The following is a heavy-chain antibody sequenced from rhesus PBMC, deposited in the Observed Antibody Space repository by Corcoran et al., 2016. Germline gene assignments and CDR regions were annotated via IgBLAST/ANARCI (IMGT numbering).Heavy chain of an antibody. CDR1: GGSISDYY. D-gene: IGHD2-15*01. J-gene: IGHJ4*01. CDR2: IGGKSGIT. V-gene: IGHV4-143*01. CDR3: EAENCSGAYCSYFDD. Sequence: QVQLQESGPGVVKPSETLSLTCAVSGGSISDYYLWSWIRQSPGKGLECIGDIGGKSGITNYNPSLKRRVNLSKDTSKNHLALDLSAVTTADTAGYYCEAENCSGAYCSYFDDWDQGVLVTVSS.